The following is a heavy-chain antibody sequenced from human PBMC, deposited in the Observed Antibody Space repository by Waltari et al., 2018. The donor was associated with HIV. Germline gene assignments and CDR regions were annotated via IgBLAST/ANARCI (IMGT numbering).Heavy chain of an antibody. D-gene: IGHD3-10*01. Sequence: QVQLQQWGAGLLKPSETLSLTCAVYGGSFSGYYWSWIRQPPGKGLEWIGEVNHSGSTNYNPSLKSRVTISVDTSKNQFSLKLSSVTAADTAVYYCARARKRGMVRGYYFDYWGQGTLVTVSS. CDR2: VNHSGST. V-gene: IGHV4-34*01. CDR3: ARARKRGMVRGYYFDY. J-gene: IGHJ4*02. CDR1: GGSFSGYY.